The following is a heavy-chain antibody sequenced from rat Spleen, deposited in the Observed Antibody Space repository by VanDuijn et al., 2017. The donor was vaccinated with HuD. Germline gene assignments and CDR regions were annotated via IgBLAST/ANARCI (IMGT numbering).Heavy chain of an antibody. CDR3: ARHNSGYYYVMDA. CDR1: GFTFSNHD. V-gene: IGHV5-22*01. CDR2: ITYEGSST. J-gene: IGHJ4*01. D-gene: IGHD4-3*01. Sequence: EVQLVESGGGLVQPGRSLKLSCAASGFTFSNHDMAWVRQAPTKGLEWVASITYEGSSTYYSDSVRGRFTISRENAENTVYLQMDSLRSEDTATYYCARHNSGYYYVMDAWGQGASVTVSS.